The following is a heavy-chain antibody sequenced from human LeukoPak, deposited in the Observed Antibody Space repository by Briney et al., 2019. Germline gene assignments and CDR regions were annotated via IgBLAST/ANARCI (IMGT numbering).Heavy chain of an antibody. CDR3: ARDRSVVVVAATHGWSDP. Sequence: ASVKVSCKASGGTFTSYAISWVRQAPGQGLEWMGRIIPIFGTANYAQKFQGRVTITTDESTSTAYMELSSLRSEDTALYYCARDRSVVVVAATHGWSDPWGQGTLVTVSS. D-gene: IGHD2-15*01. CDR1: GGTFTSYA. CDR2: IIPIFGTA. J-gene: IGHJ5*02. V-gene: IGHV1-69*05.